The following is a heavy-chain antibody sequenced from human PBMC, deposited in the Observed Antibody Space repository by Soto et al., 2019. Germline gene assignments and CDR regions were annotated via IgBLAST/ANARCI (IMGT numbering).Heavy chain of an antibody. CDR3: AKDPTRLQPNWFDP. CDR2: IYSGGST. Sequence: PGGSLRLSCAASGFTVSSNYMSWVRQAPGKGLEWVSVIYSGGSTYYADSVKGRFTISRDNSKNTLYLQMNSLRAEDTAVYYCAKDPTRLQPNWFDPWGQGTLVTVSS. CDR1: GFTVSSNY. D-gene: IGHD2-2*01. J-gene: IGHJ5*02. V-gene: IGHV3-66*01.